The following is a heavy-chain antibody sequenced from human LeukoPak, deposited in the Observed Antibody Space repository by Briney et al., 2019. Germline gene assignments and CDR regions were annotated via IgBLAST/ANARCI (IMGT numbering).Heavy chain of an antibody. V-gene: IGHV3-21*01. D-gene: IGHD6-13*01. CDR1: GFTFSTYS. CDR3: AREVYSSSWSYYFDY. J-gene: IGHJ4*02. CDR2: ISSSSSYI. Sequence: GGSLRLSCAASGFTFSTYSMNWVRQAPGKGLEWVSSISSSSSYIYYADSVKGRFTISRDNAKNSLYLQMNSLRAEDTAVYYCAREVYSSSWSYYFDYWGQVTLVTVSS.